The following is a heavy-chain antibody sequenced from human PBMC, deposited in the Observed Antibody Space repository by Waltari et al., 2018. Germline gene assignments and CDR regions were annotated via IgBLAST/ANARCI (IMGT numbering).Heavy chain of an antibody. Sequence: QVQLQESGPGLVKPSETLSLTCTVSGGSISSHYWSWIRQPPGKGLEWIGYIYYSGSTHYNTSLKGRVTISVDTSKNQFSLKLSSVTAADTAVYYCARVQSGSYSAFDYWGQGTLVTVSS. CDR2: IYYSGST. D-gene: IGHD1-26*01. J-gene: IGHJ4*02. V-gene: IGHV4-59*11. CDR3: ARVQSGSYSAFDY. CDR1: GGSISSHY.